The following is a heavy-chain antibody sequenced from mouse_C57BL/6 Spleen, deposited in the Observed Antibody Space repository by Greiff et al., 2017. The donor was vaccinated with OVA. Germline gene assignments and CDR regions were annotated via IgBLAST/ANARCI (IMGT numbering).Heavy chain of an antibody. V-gene: IGHV1-53*01. CDR3: ARRTGNGGLYYAMDY. CDR2: INPSNGGT. CDR1: GYTFTSYW. J-gene: IGHJ4*01. D-gene: IGHD4-1*01. Sequence: VQLQQSGTELVKPGASVKLSCKASGYTFTSYWMHWVKQRPGQGLEWIGNINPSNGGTNYNEKFKSKATLTVDKSSSTAYMQLSSLTSEDSAVYYCARRTGNGGLYYAMDYWGQGTSVTVSS.